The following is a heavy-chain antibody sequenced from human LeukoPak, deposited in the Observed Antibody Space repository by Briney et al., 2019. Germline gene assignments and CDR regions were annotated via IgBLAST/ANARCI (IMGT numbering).Heavy chain of an antibody. D-gene: IGHD6-19*01. V-gene: IGHV3-21*01. J-gene: IGHJ4*02. CDR2: ISTRIDYM. Sequence: PGGSLRLSCAASGFPFSSYSMNWVRRAPGRGLEWVSSISTRIDYMYYADSVKGRFTISRDNAKNSLYLQMNSLRAEDTAVYYCAIAIFSRGWYLVDDWGQGTLVTVSS. CDR1: GFPFSSYS. CDR3: AIAIFSRGWYLVDD.